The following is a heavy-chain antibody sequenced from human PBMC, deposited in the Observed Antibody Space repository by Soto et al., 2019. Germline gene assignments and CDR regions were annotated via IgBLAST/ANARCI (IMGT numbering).Heavy chain of an antibody. CDR2: ISDDGSRA. Sequence: GSLRLSCTASGFTFSMYWMHWVRQVPGKGPEWVSRISDDGSRADYADPVKGRFTISRDNAKNTLYLEMHVLRADDTAVYYCTRGPRPSSVGTGAFWGQGTPVTVSS. V-gene: IGHV3-74*01. CDR3: TRGPRPSSVGTGAF. J-gene: IGHJ4*02. CDR1: GFTFSMYW. D-gene: IGHD3-10*01.